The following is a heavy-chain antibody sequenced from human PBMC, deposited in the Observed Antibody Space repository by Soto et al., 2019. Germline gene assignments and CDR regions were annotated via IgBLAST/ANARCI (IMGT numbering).Heavy chain of an antibody. CDR2: ISSGSTYI. D-gene: IGHD2-2*01. CDR3: ARTPGYCISTSCYDDYMDV. Sequence: GGSLRLSCAASGFTFSSYAMNWVRQAPGKGLEWVSSISSGSTYIYYADSVKGRFTISRDNAKNSLYLQMNSLRAEDTAVYYCARTPGYCISTSCYDDYMDVWGKGTTVTVSS. J-gene: IGHJ6*03. CDR1: GFTFSSYA. V-gene: IGHV3-21*01.